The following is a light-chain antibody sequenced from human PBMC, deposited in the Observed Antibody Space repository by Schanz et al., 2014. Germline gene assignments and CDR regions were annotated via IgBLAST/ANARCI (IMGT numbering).Light chain of an antibody. CDR3: SSYAGSNNLV. CDR2: DVS. CDR1: SSDIGGYKY. V-gene: IGLV2-8*01. Sequence: QSALTQPPSASGSPGQSVSISCTGTSSDIGGYKYASWYQQYPGKAPKLMIYDVSNRPSGVSNRFSGSKSGNTASLTVSGLQAEDEADYYCSSYAGSNNLVFGGGTKLTVL. J-gene: IGLJ2*01.